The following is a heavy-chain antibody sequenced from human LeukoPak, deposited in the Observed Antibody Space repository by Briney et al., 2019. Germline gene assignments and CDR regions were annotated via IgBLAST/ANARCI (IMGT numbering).Heavy chain of an antibody. CDR2: IRYDGSNK. V-gene: IGHV3-30*02. CDR3: AKDQPYYYDSSGSAPYFDY. D-gene: IGHD3-22*01. Sequence: PGGSLRLSCAASGFTFSSYGMHWVRQAPGKGLEWVAFIRYDGSNKYCADSVKGRFTISRDNSKNTLYLQMNSLRAEDTAVYYCAKDQPYYYDSSGSAPYFDYWGQGTLVTVSS. J-gene: IGHJ4*02. CDR1: GFTFSSYG.